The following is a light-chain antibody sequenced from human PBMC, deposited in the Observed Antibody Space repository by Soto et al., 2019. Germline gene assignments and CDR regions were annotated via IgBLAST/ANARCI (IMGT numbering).Light chain of an antibody. J-gene: IGKJ2*01. CDR3: QQYNNWPPMYT. V-gene: IGKV3-15*01. Sequence: EIVMTQSPATLSVSPGERATLSCRASQSVSSNLAWYQQKPGQAPRLLIYGASTRATGIPARFSGSGSGTEFPLTISSLPSEDFAVYYCQQYNNWPPMYTFGQGTKLEIK. CDR1: QSVSSN. CDR2: GAS.